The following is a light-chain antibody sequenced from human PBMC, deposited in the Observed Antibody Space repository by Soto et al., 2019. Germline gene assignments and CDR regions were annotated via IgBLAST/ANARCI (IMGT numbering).Light chain of an antibody. CDR1: QGISSY. CDR2: AAS. CDR3: QQYYSYPRVT. J-gene: IGKJ3*01. V-gene: IGKV1-8*01. Sequence: AIRMTQSPSSLSASTGDRVSITCRASQGISSYLAWYQQKPGKAPKLLIYAASTLQSGVPSRFSGSGSGTDFTLTISCLQSEEFATYYCQQYYSYPRVTLGPGTKVDIK.